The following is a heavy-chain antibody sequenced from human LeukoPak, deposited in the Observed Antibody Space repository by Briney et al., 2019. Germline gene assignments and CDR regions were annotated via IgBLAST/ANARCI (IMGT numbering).Heavy chain of an antibody. CDR2: IRYDGSNK. J-gene: IGHJ4*02. Sequence: PGGSLRLSCAASGFTFSTHGLHWVRQAPGQGLEWVAIIRYDGSNKYYADSVKGRFTISRDNSESTLYLQMNNLRAEDTAVYYCAKDSEVTTTIEDWGQGTLVTVSS. CDR3: AKDSEVTTTIED. CDR1: GFTFSTHG. D-gene: IGHD4-11*01. V-gene: IGHV3-30*02.